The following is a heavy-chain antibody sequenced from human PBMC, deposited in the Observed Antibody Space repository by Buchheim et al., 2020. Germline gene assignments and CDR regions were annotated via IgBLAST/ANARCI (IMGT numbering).Heavy chain of an antibody. D-gene: IGHD2-8*01. J-gene: IGHJ6*02. CDR1: GFTFSSYW. CDR2: IKQDGSEK. Sequence: EVQLVESGGGLVQSGGSLRLSCAASGFTFSSYWMSWVRQAPGKGLEWVASIKQDGSEKYYVDSVKGRFTISRDNAKNSLYLQMNSLRAEDTAVYYCASTVVKTTNWYYYGMDVWGQGTT. CDR3: ASTVVKTTNWYYYGMDV. V-gene: IGHV3-7*01.